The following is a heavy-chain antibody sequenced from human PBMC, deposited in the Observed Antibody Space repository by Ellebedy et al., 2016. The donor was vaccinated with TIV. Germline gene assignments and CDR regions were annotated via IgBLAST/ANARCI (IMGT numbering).Heavy chain of an antibody. V-gene: IGHV4-59*01. CDR3: ARVVWQLPVSYALDI. CDR1: GGSIGSYY. D-gene: IGHD2-15*01. Sequence: MPSETLSLTCTVSGGSIGSYYWSWIRQPPGKGLEWIGYMSYSGSTNYNPSLKSRVTISVDTSKNQFSLKLNSVTAADTAVYFCARVVWQLPVSYALDIWGRGTMVTVSS. J-gene: IGHJ3*02. CDR2: MSYSGST.